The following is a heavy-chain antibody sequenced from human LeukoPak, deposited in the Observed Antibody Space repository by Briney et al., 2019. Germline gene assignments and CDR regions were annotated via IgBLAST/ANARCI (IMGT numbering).Heavy chain of an antibody. CDR2: IGDSGSTT. V-gene: IGHV3-23*01. CDR3: ASFHYYGSGAYYLSY. D-gene: IGHD3-10*01. Sequence: LGHPDGAAGCSESVYAMAVARSSQKKGLEWVSDIGDSGSTTYYADSVKGRFTISRDNSKNTLYLQMSSLRAEDTAVYFCASFHYYGSGAYYLSYWGQGTLVTVSS. CDR1: GCSESVYA. J-gene: IGHJ4*02.